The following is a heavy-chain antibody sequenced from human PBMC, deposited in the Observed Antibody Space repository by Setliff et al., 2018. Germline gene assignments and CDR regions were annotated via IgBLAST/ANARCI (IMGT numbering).Heavy chain of an antibody. Sequence: SETLSLTCTVSGGSISSSSYYWGWIRQPPGKGLEWIGSIYYSGSTYYNPSLKSRVTISVDTSKNQFSLKLSSVTAADTAVYYCARHGGIAAAGKLVLNWFDPWGQGTLGT. J-gene: IGHJ5*02. V-gene: IGHV4-39*01. CDR2: IYYSGST. CDR1: GGSISSSSYY. D-gene: IGHD6-13*01. CDR3: ARHGGIAAAGKLVLNWFDP.